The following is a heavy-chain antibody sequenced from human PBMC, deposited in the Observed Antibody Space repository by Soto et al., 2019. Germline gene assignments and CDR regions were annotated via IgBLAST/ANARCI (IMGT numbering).Heavy chain of an antibody. CDR1: GGSFSGYY. Sequence: QVQLQQWGAGLLKPSETLSLTCAVYGGSFSGYYWSWIRQPPGKGLEWIGEINHSGSTNYNPSLKSRVTISVDTYKNQFSLKLSSVTAADTDVYYCARGKWSTIFGVVIDHPYCMDVWGQGTTVTVSS. J-gene: IGHJ6*02. CDR2: INHSGST. D-gene: IGHD3-3*01. CDR3: ARGKWSTIFGVVIDHPYCMDV. V-gene: IGHV4-34*01.